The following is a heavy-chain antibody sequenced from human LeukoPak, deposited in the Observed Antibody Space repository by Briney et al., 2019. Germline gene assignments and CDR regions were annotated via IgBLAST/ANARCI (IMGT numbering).Heavy chain of an antibody. D-gene: IGHD3-22*01. CDR3: AKDLAWTYYYDSSGSDY. Sequence: PGGSLRLSCAASGFTFSSYAMSWVRQAPGKGLEWVSAISGSGGGTYYADSVKGRFTISRDNSKNTLYLQMNSLRAEDTAVYYCAKDLAWTYYYDSSGSDYWGQGTLVTVSS. CDR1: GFTFSSYA. J-gene: IGHJ4*02. V-gene: IGHV3-23*01. CDR2: ISGSGGGT.